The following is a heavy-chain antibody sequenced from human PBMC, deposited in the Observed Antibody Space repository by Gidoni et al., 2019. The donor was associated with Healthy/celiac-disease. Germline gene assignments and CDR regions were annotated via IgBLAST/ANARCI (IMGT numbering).Heavy chain of an antibody. V-gene: IGHV3-21*01. Sequence: EVQLVESGGGLVKPGGSLRLSCAASGFTFSSYSMNWVRQAPGKGLEWVSSISSSSSYIYYADSVKGRFTISRDNAKNSLYLQMNSLRAEDTAVYYCARDQNSSSWFGYYYYYYGMDVWGQGTTVTVSS. J-gene: IGHJ6*02. CDR1: GFTFSSYS. CDR2: ISSSSSYI. CDR3: ARDQNSSSWFGYYYYYYGMDV. D-gene: IGHD6-13*01.